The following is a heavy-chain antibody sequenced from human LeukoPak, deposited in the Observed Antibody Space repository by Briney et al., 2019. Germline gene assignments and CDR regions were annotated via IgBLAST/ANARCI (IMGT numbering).Heavy chain of an antibody. V-gene: IGHV4-39*01. CDR3: ASASSGSYHFDY. CDR1: GGSISSSSYY. D-gene: IGHD1-26*01. CDR2: IYYSGST. J-gene: IGHJ4*02. Sequence: SETLSLTCTVSGGSISSSSYYWGWIRQPPGKGLEWIGSIYYSGSTYYNPSLKGRVTISVDTSKNQFSLKLSSVTAADTAVYYCASASSGSYHFDYWGQGTLVTVSS.